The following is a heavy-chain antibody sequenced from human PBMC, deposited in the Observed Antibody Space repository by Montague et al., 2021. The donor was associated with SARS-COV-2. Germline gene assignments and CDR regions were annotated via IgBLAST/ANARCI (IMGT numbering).Heavy chain of an antibody. Sequence: SETLSLTCTVSGGSTASHYWNWIRQSPGKRAEWIGDVYYNGDTKYHPSLQSRVTISIETTANQFSLRLNSVTAADTAVYFCARGWAFDPWGQGRLVTVSS. J-gene: IGHJ3*01. CDR1: GGSTASHY. CDR2: VYYNGDT. D-gene: IGHD6-13*01. V-gene: IGHV4-59*11. CDR3: ARGWAFDP.